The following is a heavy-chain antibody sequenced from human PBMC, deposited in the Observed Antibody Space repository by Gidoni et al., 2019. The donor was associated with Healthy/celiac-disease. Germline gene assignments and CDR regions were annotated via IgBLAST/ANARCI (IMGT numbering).Heavy chain of an antibody. J-gene: IGHJ4*02. D-gene: IGHD3-3*01. CDR3: AKANDFIGYFDY. CDR1: GFTFDDYA. CDR2: ISWNSGSI. Sequence: RLSCAASGFTFDDYAMHWVRPAPGKGLEWVSGISWNSGSIGYADSVKGRFTISRDNAKNSLYLQMNSLRAEDTALYYCAKANDFIGYFDYWGQGTLVTVSS. V-gene: IGHV3-9*01.